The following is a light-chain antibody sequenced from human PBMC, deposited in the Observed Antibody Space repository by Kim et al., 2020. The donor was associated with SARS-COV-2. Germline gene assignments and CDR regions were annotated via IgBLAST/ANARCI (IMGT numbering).Light chain of an antibody. V-gene: IGKV3-15*01. CDR3: QQYNNWPQT. J-gene: IGKJ1*01. CDR1: QSVSST. Sequence: EIVMTQSPATLSVSPGERATLSCRASQSVSSTLAWYQQKPGQAPRLLIYGASTRATGVPATFSGSGSGTEFTLTISSLQSEDFAVYYCQQYNNWPQTFGQGTKVDIK. CDR2: GAS.